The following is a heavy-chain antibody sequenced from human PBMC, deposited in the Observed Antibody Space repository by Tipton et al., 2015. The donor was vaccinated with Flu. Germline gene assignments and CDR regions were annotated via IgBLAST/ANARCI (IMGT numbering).Heavy chain of an antibody. D-gene: IGHD2-15*01. CDR3: ARVPEVAATRVGYYGMDV. V-gene: IGHV3-11*01. CDR1: GFTFSDYY. Sequence: SLRLSCAASGFTFSDYYMSWIRQAPGKGLEWVSYISSSGSTIYYADSVKGRFTISRDNAKNSLYLQMNSLRAEDTAVYYCARVPEVAATRVGYYGMDVWGQGTTVTVSS. J-gene: IGHJ6*02. CDR2: ISSSGSTI.